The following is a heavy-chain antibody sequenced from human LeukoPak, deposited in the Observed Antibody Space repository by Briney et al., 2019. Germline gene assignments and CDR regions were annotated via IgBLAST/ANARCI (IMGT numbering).Heavy chain of an antibody. V-gene: IGHV3-7*01. CDR1: GFTFSSYW. Sequence: GGSLRLSCAASGFTFSSYWMSWVRQAPGKGLEWVASIKEDGSDKYYVDSVKGRFTISRDNAKNTLYLQMNSLRAEDTAVYYCLTILEATIDAFDIWGQGTMVTVSS. CDR2: IKEDGSDK. J-gene: IGHJ3*02. CDR3: LTILEATIDAFDI. D-gene: IGHD1-26*01.